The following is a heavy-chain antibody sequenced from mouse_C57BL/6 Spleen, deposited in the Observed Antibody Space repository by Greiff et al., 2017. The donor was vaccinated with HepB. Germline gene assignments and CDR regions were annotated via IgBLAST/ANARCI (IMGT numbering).Heavy chain of an antibody. V-gene: IGHV1-69*01. CDR2: IDPSDSYT. J-gene: IGHJ3*01. Sequence: QVQLQQPGAELVMPGASVKLSCKASGYTFTSYWMHWVKQRPGQGLEWIGEIDPSDSYTNYNQKFKGKSTLTVDKSSSTAYMQLSSLTSEDSAVYYCAVSMIRRRCFAYWGQGTLVTVSA. CDR1: GYTFTSYW. D-gene: IGHD2-3*01. CDR3: AVSMIRRRCFAY.